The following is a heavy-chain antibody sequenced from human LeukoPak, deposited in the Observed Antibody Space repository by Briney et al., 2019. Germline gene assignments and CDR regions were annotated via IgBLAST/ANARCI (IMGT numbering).Heavy chain of an antibody. D-gene: IGHD2/OR15-2a*01. Sequence: SQTLSLTCTVSAGSISSYSWSWIRQPAVQGLDWIGRIYTSGSTNYNPSVKSRDTMSVDTSKNEFSLKLSSVTAADTAVYYCARDWALSGGYGMDVWGQGTTVTVSS. CDR3: ARDWALSGGYGMDV. CDR2: IYTSGST. V-gene: IGHV4-4*07. CDR1: AGSISSYS. J-gene: IGHJ6*02.